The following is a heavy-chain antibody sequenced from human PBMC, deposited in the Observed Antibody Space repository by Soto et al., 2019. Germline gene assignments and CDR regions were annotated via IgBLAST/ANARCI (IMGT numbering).Heavy chain of an antibody. D-gene: IGHD3-22*01. CDR2: IYYSGGT. V-gene: IGHV4-39*01. CDR3: AGGDYDSSGYGPDWFDP. CDR1: GGSISSSSYY. Sequence: SETLSLTWTVSGGSISSSSYYWGWIRQPPRKGLEWIGSIYYSGGTCYNPSLKSRVTISVATSKNQFSLKLSSVTAADPAVYYCAGGDYDSSGYGPDWFDPWGQGXLGTVSS. J-gene: IGHJ5*02.